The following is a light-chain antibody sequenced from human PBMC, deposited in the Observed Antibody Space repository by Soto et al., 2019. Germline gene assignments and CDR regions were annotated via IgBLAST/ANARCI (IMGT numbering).Light chain of an antibody. CDR1: SSDVGGYNY. CDR2: DVN. Sequence: QSALTQPRSVSGSPGQSVTISCTGTSSDVGGYNYVSWYQQHPGKAPKLMIYDVNKGASGVSDRFSGSKSGNTASLTISGLQAEDEAAYHCCAYACSHTPWLFGGGTKLTVL. CDR3: CAYACSHTPWL. J-gene: IGLJ2*01. V-gene: IGLV2-11*01.